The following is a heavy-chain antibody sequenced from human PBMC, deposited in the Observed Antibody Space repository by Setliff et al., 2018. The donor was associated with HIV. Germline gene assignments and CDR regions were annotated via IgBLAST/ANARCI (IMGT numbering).Heavy chain of an antibody. V-gene: IGHV4-38-2*01. CDR2: IYQAGSI. Sequence: PSETLSLTCAASGYSINSGFSRAWIRQPPGQGPQWIGSIYQAGSINYNPSRQSRVTLPVDSSMNQFSLNLFSVTAAATAVYYCARPRRVRSRAWYWFDIWGQGTLVTVSS. CDR3: ARPRRVRSRAWYWFDI. CDR1: GYSINSGFS. D-gene: IGHD6-19*01. J-gene: IGHJ5*02.